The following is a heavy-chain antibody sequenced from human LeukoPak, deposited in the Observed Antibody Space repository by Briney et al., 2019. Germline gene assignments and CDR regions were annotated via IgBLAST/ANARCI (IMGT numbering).Heavy chain of an antibody. Sequence: GGSLRLSCAASGFTVSSNYISWVRQAPGKGLEWVSVIYSGGSTYYADSVKGRFTISRDNSKNTLYLQMNSLRAEDTAVYYCARGGRQPWFGPTSPEVDWGQGTLVTVSS. CDR3: ARGGRQPWFGPTSPEVD. CDR1: GFTVSSNY. D-gene: IGHD5-18*01. CDR2: IYSGGST. V-gene: IGHV3-66*01. J-gene: IGHJ4*02.